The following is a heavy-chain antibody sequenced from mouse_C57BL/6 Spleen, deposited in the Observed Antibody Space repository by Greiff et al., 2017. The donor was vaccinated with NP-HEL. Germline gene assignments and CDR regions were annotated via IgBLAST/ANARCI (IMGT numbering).Heavy chain of an antibody. CDR2: ILPGSGST. V-gene: IGHV1-9*01. J-gene: IGHJ4*01. D-gene: IGHD2-1*01. CDR3: ARHLFYYGNYVYAMDY. CDR1: GYTFTGYW. Sequence: QVQLQQSGAELMKPGASVKLSCKATGYTFTGYWIEWVKQRPGHGLEWIGEILPGSGSTNYNEKFKGKATFTADTSSNTAYMQLSSLTTEDSAIYDCARHLFYYGNYVYAMDYWGQGTSVTVSS.